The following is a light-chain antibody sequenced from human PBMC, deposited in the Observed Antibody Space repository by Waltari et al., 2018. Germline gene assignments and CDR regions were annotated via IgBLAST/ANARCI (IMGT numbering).Light chain of an antibody. CDR3: SMYMGSGVWV. V-gene: IGLV8-61*01. Sequence: QTVVTQEPSLSVSPGGTVTLTCALSSGSVSSTSYPTWYQQTPGQPPRTLVYKGISRSSGVPDRVSGSILGNTAALTITGAQADDESDYYCSMYMGSGVWVFGGGTKLTVL. CDR1: SGSVSSTSY. J-gene: IGLJ3*02. CDR2: KGI.